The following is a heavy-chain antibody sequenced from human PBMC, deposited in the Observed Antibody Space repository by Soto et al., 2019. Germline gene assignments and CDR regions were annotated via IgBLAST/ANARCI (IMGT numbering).Heavy chain of an antibody. CDR3: ARERSSPNYYYYGMDV. CDR2: IIPRLNTP. V-gene: IGHV1-69*01. J-gene: IGHJ6*02. D-gene: IGHD6-6*01. CDR1: GGTFSSYA. Sequence: QVQLVQSGAEVKKPGSSGKVSCRASGGTFSSYAVSWVRQAPGQGLEWMGVIIPRLNTPKYVQKFQGRGTITADASATTAYMELSSLRSEDRAVYYCARERSSPNYYYYGMDVWGQGTTVTVSS.